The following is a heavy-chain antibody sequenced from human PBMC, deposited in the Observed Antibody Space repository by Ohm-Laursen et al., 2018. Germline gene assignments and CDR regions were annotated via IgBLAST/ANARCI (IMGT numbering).Heavy chain of an antibody. V-gene: IGHV3-11*04. CDR2: ITGRSSTI. CDR3: ARDRGQRSGIDY. J-gene: IGHJ4*02. CDR1: GFTFSDYH. Sequence: SLRLSCAASGFTFSDYHMSWIRQAPGKGLEWISYITGRSSTIHYAESVKGRFTISRDNAKLSIYLEMNSLRAEDTAVYYCARDRGQRSGIDYWGQGTLVTVSS. D-gene: IGHD5-12*01.